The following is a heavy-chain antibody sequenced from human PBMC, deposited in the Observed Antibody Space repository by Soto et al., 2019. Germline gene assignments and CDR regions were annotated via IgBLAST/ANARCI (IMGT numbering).Heavy chain of an antibody. CDR1: GGSISSGGYY. D-gene: IGHD3-10*01. CDR3: ARVFGEDWYFDL. V-gene: IGHV4-31*03. J-gene: IGHJ2*01. CDR2: IYHSGST. Sequence: QVQLQESGPGLVKPSQTLSLTCTVSGGSISSGGYYWSWIRQHPGKGLEWIGYIYHSGSTYYNPSLKSRVTISVDTSKNQFSLKLSSVTAADTAVYSCARVFGEDWYFDLWGRGTLVTVSS.